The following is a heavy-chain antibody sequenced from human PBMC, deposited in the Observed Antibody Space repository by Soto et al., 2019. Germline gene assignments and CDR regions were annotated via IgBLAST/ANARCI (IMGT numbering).Heavy chain of an antibody. CDR1: GGSISSGDYY. D-gene: IGHD3-22*01. Sequence: SETLSLTCTVSGGSISSGDYYWSWIRQPPGKGLEWIGYIYYSGSTYYNPSLKSRVTISVGTSKNQFSLKLSSVTAADTAVYYCARGGYYDSSGYYDNWFDPWGQGTLVTVSS. V-gene: IGHV4-30-4*01. CDR2: IYYSGST. CDR3: ARGGYYDSSGYYDNWFDP. J-gene: IGHJ5*02.